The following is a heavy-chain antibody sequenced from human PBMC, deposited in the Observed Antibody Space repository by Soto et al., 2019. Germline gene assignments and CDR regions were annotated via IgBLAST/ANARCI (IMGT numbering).Heavy chain of an antibody. J-gene: IGHJ4*02. CDR2: IYWDDDQ. CDR3: ARRRIYNGYDS. D-gene: IGHD5-12*01. V-gene: IGHV2-5*02. CDR1: GFSLDTSGVG. Sequence: QITLKESGPTLVKPTQTLTLTCTFSGFSLDTSGVGVGWIRQAPGEALEWLGVIYWDDDQRYSPALRNRLTITIDTSKNQVVLTMTNMNPVDAGTYYCARRRIYNGYDSWGQGTLVTVSS.